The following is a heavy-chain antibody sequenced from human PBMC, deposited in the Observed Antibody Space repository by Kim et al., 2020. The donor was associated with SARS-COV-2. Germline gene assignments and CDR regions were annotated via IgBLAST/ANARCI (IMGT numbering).Heavy chain of an antibody. CDR3: ARGESHSGYYFDY. V-gene: IGHV4-61*03. D-gene: IGHD6-19*01. Sequence: NPSLESRVPMSVDTAKNLFSRELTAVTAADTAVYYCARGESHSGYYFDYWGQGILVTVSS. J-gene: IGHJ4*02.